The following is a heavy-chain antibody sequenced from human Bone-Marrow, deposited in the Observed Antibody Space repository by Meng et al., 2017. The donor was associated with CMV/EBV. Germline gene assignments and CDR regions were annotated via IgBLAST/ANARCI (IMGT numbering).Heavy chain of an antibody. D-gene: IGHD2-2*01. CDR1: GFTFSSYS. V-gene: IGHV3-21*01. J-gene: IGHJ4*02. CDR3: ARASYCSSTSCSRGY. CDR2: ISISSSYI. Sequence: GESLKITCAASGFTFSSYSMNWVRQAPGKGLEWVSSISISSSYIYYADSVKGRFTISRDNVKISMYLQMNSLRAEDTAVYYCARASYCSSTSCSRGYWGQGTLVNVAS.